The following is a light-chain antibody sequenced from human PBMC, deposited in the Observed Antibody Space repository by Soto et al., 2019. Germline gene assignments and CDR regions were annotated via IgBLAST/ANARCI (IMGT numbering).Light chain of an antibody. Sequence: EIVMTQSPATLSVSPGERATLSSRASQSISINLAWYQQKPGQAPRLLIYGASTRATGIPARFSGSGSGTELTLTISSLQSEDFAVYYCQQYNNWPPWTFGQGTKVEIK. CDR2: GAS. V-gene: IGKV3-15*01. CDR3: QQYNNWPPWT. J-gene: IGKJ1*01. CDR1: QSISIN.